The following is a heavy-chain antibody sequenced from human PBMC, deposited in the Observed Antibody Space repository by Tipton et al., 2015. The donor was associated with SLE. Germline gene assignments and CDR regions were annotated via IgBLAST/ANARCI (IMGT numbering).Heavy chain of an antibody. J-gene: IGHJ4*02. CDR2: IYYSGTT. CDR3: ARRGYYYGSGSYLIDY. V-gene: IGHV4-39*07. D-gene: IGHD3-10*01. CDR1: GGSISSSSYY. Sequence: TLSLTCSVSGGSISSSSYYWGWIRQPPGNGLEWIGSIYYSGTTYYNPSLKSRFTISVDTSKIQFSLKLSSVTAADTAVYYCARRGYYYGSGSYLIDYWGQGTLVTVSS.